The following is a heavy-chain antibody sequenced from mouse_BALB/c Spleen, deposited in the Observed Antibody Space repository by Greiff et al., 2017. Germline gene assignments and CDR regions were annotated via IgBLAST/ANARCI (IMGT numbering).Heavy chain of an antibody. J-gene: IGHJ1*01. CDR1: GYAFSSYW. CDR3: ARYYGNYWYFDV. V-gene: IGHV1-80*01. CDR2: IYPGDGDT. D-gene: IGHD2-1*01. Sequence: VQLQQSGAELVRPGSSVKISCKASGYAFSSYWMNWVKQRPGQGLEWIGQIYPGDGDTNYNGKFKGKATLTADKSSSTAYMQLSSLTSEDSAVYFCARYYGNYWYFDVWGAGTTVTVAS.